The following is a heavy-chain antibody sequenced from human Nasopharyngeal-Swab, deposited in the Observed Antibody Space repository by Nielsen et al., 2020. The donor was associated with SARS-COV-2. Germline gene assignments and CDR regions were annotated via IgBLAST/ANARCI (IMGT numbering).Heavy chain of an antibody. D-gene: IGHD6-13*01. CDR2: IKHSGRT. CDR1: GGSFSGYY. CDR3: ARIAGTFAFVDY. V-gene: IGHV4-34*01. J-gene: IGHJ4*02. Sequence: SETLSLTCAVYGGSFSGYYWRWIRQPPGKGLEWIGEIKHSGRTNYNPSLKSRVTTSVDTSKNQFSLKLSSLTAADTAVYYCARIAGTFAFVDYWGQGTLVTGSS.